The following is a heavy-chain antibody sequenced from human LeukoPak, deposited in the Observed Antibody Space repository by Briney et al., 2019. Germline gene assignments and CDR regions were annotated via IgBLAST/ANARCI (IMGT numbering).Heavy chain of an antibody. D-gene: IGHD5-18*01. Sequence: SETLSLTCAVYGGSFSGYYWSWIRQPPGKGLEWIGEINHSGSTNYNPSLKSRGTISVDTSKNQFSLKLSSVTAADTAVYYCARNMDTAMDQTHDAFDIWGQGTMVTVSS. CDR2: INHSGST. CDR3: ARNMDTAMDQTHDAFDI. V-gene: IGHV4-34*01. J-gene: IGHJ3*02. CDR1: GGSFSGYY.